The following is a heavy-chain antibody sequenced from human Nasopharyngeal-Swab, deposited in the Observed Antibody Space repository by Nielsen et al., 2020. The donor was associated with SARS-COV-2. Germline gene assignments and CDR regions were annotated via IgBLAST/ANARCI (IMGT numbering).Heavy chain of an antibody. CDR1: GDSISSSSYY. V-gene: IGHV4-39*01. CDR2: IYSSGST. CDR3: ARQLDY. Sequence: SETLSLTCTVSGDSISSSSYYWGWIRQPPGKGLEWIGSIYSSGSTYYNPSLKSRVTISVDTSKNQFSLKLSSVTAADTAVYYCARQLDYWGQGTLVTVSS. J-gene: IGHJ4*02.